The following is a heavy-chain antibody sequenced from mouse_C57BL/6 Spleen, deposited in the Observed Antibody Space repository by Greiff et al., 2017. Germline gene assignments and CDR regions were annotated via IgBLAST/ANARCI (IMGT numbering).Heavy chain of an antibody. CDR3: TTHGFDY. Sequence: DVKLQESGAELVRPGASVKLSCKASGFNIKDDYMHWVKQRPGQGLEWIGWIDPENGDTEYASKFQGKATITADTSSNAAYLQLSSLTSEDTAVYYCTTHGFDYWGQGTTLTVSS. V-gene: IGHV14-4*01. CDR2: IDPENGDT. J-gene: IGHJ2*01. CDR1: GFNIKDDY.